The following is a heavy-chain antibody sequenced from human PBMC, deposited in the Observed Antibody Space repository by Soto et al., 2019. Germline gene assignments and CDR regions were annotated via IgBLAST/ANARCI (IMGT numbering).Heavy chain of an antibody. CDR2: IYHSGST. CDR3: ARVGRYYYDSSGYYYFDY. J-gene: IGHJ4*02. D-gene: IGHD3-22*01. CDR1: GGSISSSNW. Sequence: SETLSLTCAVSGGSISSSNWWSWVRQPPGKGLEWIGEIYHSGSTNYNPSLKSRVTISVDKSKNQFSLKLSSVTAADTAVYYCARVGRYYYDSSGYYYFDYWGQGTLVTVS. V-gene: IGHV4-4*02.